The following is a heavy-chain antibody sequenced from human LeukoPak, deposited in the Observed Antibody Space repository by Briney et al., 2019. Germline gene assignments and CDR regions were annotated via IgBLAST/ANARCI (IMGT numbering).Heavy chain of an antibody. V-gene: IGHV3-48*01. CDR1: GFTFSNAW. Sequence: PGGSLRLSCAASGFTFSNAWMSWVRQAPGKGLEWVSYISSSSSTIYYADSVKGRFTISRDNAKNSLYLQMNSLRAEDTAVYYCARDNPVAGTGLDYWGQGTLVTVSS. CDR3: ARDNPVAGTGLDY. D-gene: IGHD6-19*01. CDR2: ISSSSSTI. J-gene: IGHJ4*02.